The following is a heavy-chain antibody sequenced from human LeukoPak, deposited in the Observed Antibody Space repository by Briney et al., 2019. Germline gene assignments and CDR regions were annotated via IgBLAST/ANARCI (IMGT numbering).Heavy chain of an antibody. CDR1: GGSINSGSFF. CDR2: IYTTGRT. J-gene: IGHJ5*01. D-gene: IGHD2-21*01. CDR3: ARAYYWVDS. Sequence: SQTLSLTCTVSGGSINSGSFFWTWIRQPAGQPAGKGLEWIGRIYTTGRTTYNPSLESRVTISADMSKNQFSLQLTPVTAADTAVYYCARAYYWVDSWGQGVLVSVSS. V-gene: IGHV4-61*02.